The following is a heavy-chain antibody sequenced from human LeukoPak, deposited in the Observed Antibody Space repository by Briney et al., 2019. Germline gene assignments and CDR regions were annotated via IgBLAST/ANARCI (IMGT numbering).Heavy chain of an antibody. V-gene: IGHV3-30*02. CDR2: IRYDGSNK. J-gene: IGHJ5*02. CDR3: AKDPYSYCTSTSCSSRFDP. D-gene: IGHD2-2*01. Sequence: GGSLRLSCAASGFTFSSYGMHWVRQAPGKGLEWVAFIRYDGSNKYYADSVKGRFTISRDNSKNTLYLQMNSLGAEDTAVYYCAKDPYSYCTSTSCSSRFDPWGQGTLVTVSS. CDR1: GFTFSSYG.